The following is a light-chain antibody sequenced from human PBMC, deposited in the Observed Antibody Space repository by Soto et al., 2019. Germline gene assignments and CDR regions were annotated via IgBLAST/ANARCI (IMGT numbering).Light chain of an antibody. V-gene: IGKV3-15*01. CDR3: QQYNYWPWT. CDR1: QNVSSN. Sequence: EIVMTQSPATLSVSPGERDTLSCRASQNVSSNLAWYQQRPGQAPRLLIYGASTRAAGIPARFSGSGSGTEFTLTISSLQSEDFAVYYCQQYNYWPWTFGQGTKVEIK. J-gene: IGKJ1*01. CDR2: GAS.